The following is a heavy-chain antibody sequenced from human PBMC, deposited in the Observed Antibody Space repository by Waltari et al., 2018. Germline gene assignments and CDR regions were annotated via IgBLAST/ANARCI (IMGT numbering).Heavy chain of an antibody. D-gene: IGHD5-12*01. V-gene: IGHV3-74*01. Sequence: EVHLAESGGGVVQPGGSLRLSCTGSGFRLGDYWVHWVRQAPGKGLEWVSRINVDGGYISYGDSVKGRFTISRDNAKNTVFLQLNSLRADDTAVYFCARKAGSGYPYGPFYYDNWGQGTLVTVSS. CDR1: GFRLGDYW. CDR3: ARKAGSGYPYGPFYYDN. CDR2: INVDGGYI. J-gene: IGHJ4*02.